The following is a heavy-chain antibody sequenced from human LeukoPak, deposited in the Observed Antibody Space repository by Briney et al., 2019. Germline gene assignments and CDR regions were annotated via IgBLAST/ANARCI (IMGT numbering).Heavy chain of an antibody. V-gene: IGHV3-48*04. CDR3: ARDITGTTYLDAFDI. D-gene: IGHD1-7*01. J-gene: IGHJ3*02. CDR2: ISSSSSTI. CDR1: GFTFSSYS. Sequence: PGGSLRLSCAASGFTFSSYSMNWVRQAPGKGLEWVSYISSSSSTIYYADSVKGRFTISRDNAKNSLYLQMNSLRAEDTALYYCARDITGTTYLDAFDIWGQGTMVTVSS.